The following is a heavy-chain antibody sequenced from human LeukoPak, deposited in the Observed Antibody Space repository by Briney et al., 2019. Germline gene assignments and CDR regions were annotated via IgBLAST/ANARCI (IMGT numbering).Heavy chain of an antibody. V-gene: IGHV1-69*06. Sequence: SVKVSCKASGGTFSSYAISWVRQAPGQGLEWMGGIIPIFGTANYAQKFQGRVTITADKSTSTAYMELSSLRSEDTAVYYCASLDYGGNSGPFDYWGQGTLVTVSS. CDR3: ASLDYGGNSGPFDY. CDR2: IIPIFGTA. J-gene: IGHJ4*02. CDR1: GGTFSSYA. D-gene: IGHD4-23*01.